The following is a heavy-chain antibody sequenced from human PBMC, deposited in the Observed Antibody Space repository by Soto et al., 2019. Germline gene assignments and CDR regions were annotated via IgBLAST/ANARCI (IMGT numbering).Heavy chain of an antibody. V-gene: IGHV4-31*03. CDR2: IYFSGDA. J-gene: IGHJ4*01. Sequence: QVQLQESGPGLVKPSQTLSLTCTVSGGSVRSDRYYWSWIRQRPGKGLEWIGYIYFSGDAYHNPSLKSRVAISVATSKNQFSLKLNSVTAADTAVYYCASGVIVPTTLVHWGQGALVTVSP. D-gene: IGHD5-12*01. CDR3: ASGVIVPTTLVH. CDR1: GGSVRSDRYY.